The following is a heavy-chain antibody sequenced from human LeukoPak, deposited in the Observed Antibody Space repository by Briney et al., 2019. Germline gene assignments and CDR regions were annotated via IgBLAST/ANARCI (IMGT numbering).Heavy chain of an antibody. J-gene: IGHJ6*03. CDR3: ASHDLRAGYYYYYMGV. CDR1: VYTLTGYY. CDR2: INPNSGST. D-gene: IGHD3-3*01. Sequence: AAVKVSCKSSVYTLTGYYMHSVGPAPVRGRAWMGWINPNSGSTNYAQKFQGRVTMTRDKSISTAYMQLSRLRSDDTAVYYCASHDLRAGYYYYYMGVWGKGTTVTVSS. V-gene: IGHV1-2*02.